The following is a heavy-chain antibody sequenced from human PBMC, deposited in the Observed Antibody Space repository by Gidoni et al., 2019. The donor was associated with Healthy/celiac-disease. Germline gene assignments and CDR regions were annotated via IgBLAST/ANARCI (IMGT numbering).Heavy chain of an antibody. CDR1: GYSISSGYY. Sequence: QVQLQESGPGLVKPSETLSLTCAVSGYSISSGYYWGWIRQPPGKGLEWIGSIYHSGSTYYNPSLKSRVTISVDTSKNQFSLKLSSVTAADTPVYYCARMGLGYCSVGSCYALYYWGQGNLVTVSS. V-gene: IGHV4-38-2*01. CDR3: ARMGLGYCSVGSCYALYY. D-gene: IGHD2-15*01. J-gene: IGHJ4*02. CDR2: IYHSGST.